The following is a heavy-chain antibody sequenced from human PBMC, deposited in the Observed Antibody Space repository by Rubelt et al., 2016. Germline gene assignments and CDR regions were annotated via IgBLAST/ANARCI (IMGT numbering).Heavy chain of an antibody. V-gene: IGHV4-34*01. D-gene: IGHD6-6*01. J-gene: IGHJ4*02. Sequence: QVQLQQWGAGLLKPSETLSLTCAVYGGSFSGYYWSWIRQPPGKGLEWIGEINHSGSTNYNPSVKGLVTISVDTSKNQFALKLSSVTAAETAVYYCARGLGIAARLRYYFDYWGQGTLVTVSS. CDR3: ARGLGIAARLRYYFDY. CDR1: GGSFSGYY. CDR2: INHSGST.